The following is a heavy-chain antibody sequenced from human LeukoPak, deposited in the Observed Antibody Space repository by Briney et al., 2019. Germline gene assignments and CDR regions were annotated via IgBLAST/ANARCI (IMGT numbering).Heavy chain of an antibody. CDR2: IHYSGVT. V-gene: IGHV4-59*11. J-gene: IGHJ4*02. D-gene: IGHD3-22*01. Sequence: PSETLSLTCTVSGVSITTHYWSWIRQPPGKGLEWIGYIHYSGVTNYNPSLKSRVTISIDTSKNQFSLKLSSVTAADTAVYFCARRDISSGIDYWGQGTLVTVFS. CDR3: ARRDISSGIDY. CDR1: GVSITTHY.